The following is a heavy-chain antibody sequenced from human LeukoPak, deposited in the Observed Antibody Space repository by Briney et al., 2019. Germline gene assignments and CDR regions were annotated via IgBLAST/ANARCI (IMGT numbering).Heavy chain of an antibody. J-gene: IGHJ4*02. CDR3: AKAPPETRFWSGYLDD. CDR1: GFTFDDYA. D-gene: IGHD3-3*01. CDR2: ISWDGGST. Sequence: GGSLRLSCTASGFTFDDYAMHWVRQVPGKGLEWVSLISWDGGSTYYADSVKGRFTISRDNSKNSLYLQMNSLRTEDTALYYCAKAPPETRFWSGYLDDWGQGTLVTVSS. V-gene: IGHV3-43*02.